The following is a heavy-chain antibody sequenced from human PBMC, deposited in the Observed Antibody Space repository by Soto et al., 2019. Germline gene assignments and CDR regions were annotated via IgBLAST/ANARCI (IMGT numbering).Heavy chain of an antibody. D-gene: IGHD1-7*01. CDR1: SGSINSFY. Sequence: PSETLSLTCTVSSGSINSFYWAWMRQPAGKGLEWIGRIHSSGTTNYNPSLSSRVTMSVGPSKNQFSLRLTSVTAADTAVYYCARDRIIGTSYSDYWGQGMLVTVSS. CDR3: ARDRIIGTSYSDY. CDR2: IHSSGTT. J-gene: IGHJ4*02. V-gene: IGHV4-4*07.